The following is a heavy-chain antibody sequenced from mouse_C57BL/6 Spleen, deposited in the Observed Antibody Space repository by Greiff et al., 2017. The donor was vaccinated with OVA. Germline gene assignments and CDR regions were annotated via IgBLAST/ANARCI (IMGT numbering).Heavy chain of an antibody. Sequence: EVNVVESGEGLVKPGGSLKLSCAASGFTFSSYAMSWVRQTPEKRLEWVAYISSGGDYIYYADTVKGRFTISRDNARNTLYLQMSSLKSEDTAMYYCTRGGLWAWFAYWGQGTLVTVSA. CDR1: GFTFSSYA. V-gene: IGHV5-9-1*02. CDR3: TRGGLWAWFAY. D-gene: IGHD1-1*02. J-gene: IGHJ3*01. CDR2: ISSGGDYI.